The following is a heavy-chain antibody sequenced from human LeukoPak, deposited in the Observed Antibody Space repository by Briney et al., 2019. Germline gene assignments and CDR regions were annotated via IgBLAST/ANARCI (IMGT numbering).Heavy chain of an antibody. CDR2: IYDSGST. D-gene: IGHD5-18*01. J-gene: IGHJ4*02. CDR3: ASPVDYSCGTLRY. V-gene: IGHV4-59*01. Sequence: PSETLSLTCAVSGGSINNYYWSWIRQPPGKGLEWIGYIYDSGSTNYNPSLKSRVTTSLDTSKNQVSLELSSVTAADTAVYYCASPVDYSCGTLRYWGQGTLVTVSS. CDR1: GGSINNYY.